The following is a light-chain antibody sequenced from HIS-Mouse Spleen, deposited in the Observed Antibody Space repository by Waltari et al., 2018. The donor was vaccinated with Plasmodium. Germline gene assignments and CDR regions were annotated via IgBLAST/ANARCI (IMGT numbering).Light chain of an antibody. CDR2: RNK. CDR1: SSNIGSNY. Sequence: QSVLTQPPSASGTPGQRVTISCSGSSSNIGSNYVYWYQQLPGTAPKHLIYRNKRRPPGVPDRFSGFKPGTSASLAISGLRSEDEADYYCAAWDDSLSGRVFGGGTKLTVL. V-gene: IGLV1-47*01. J-gene: IGLJ3*02. CDR3: AAWDDSLSGRV.